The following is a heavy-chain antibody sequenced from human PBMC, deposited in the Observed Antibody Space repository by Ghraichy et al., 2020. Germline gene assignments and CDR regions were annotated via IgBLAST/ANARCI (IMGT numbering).Heavy chain of an antibody. D-gene: IGHD3-10*02. V-gene: IGHV1-18*01. CDR3: ARCSGSLPDYYYYGMDV. Sequence: ASVKVSCKASGYTFTSYGISWVRQAPGQGLEWMGWISAYNGNTNYAQKLQGRVTMTTDTSTSTAYMELRSLRSDDTAVYYCARCSGSLPDYYYYGMDVWGQGTTVTVSS. CDR2: ISAYNGNT. J-gene: IGHJ6*02. CDR1: GYTFTSYG.